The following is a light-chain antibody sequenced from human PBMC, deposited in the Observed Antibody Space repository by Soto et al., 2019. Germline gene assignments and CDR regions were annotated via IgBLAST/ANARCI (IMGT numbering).Light chain of an antibody. J-gene: IGLJ1*01. V-gene: IGLV1-44*01. Sequence: QSVLTQPPSASGTPGQRVTISCSGSSSNIGSNTVNWYQQLPGTAPKLLIYSNNQRPSGVPDRFSGSKSGNTASLTISGLQVEDEADYYCCSYVGSYTYAFAAGTKVTVL. CDR2: SNN. CDR1: SSNIGSNT. CDR3: CSYVGSYTYA.